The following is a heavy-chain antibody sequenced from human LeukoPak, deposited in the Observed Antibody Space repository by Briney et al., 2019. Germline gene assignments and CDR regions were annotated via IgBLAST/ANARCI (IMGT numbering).Heavy chain of an antibody. J-gene: IGHJ4*02. Sequence: PSETLSLTCAVSGYSISSSNWWGWIRQPPGKGLEWIGYIYYSGSIYYNPSLKSRVTMSVDTSKSQFSLKLSSVTAVDTAVYYCARNYYGSGSYLDYWGQGTLVTVSS. CDR2: IYYSGSI. CDR1: GYSISSSNW. CDR3: ARNYYGSGSYLDY. V-gene: IGHV4-28*05. D-gene: IGHD3-10*01.